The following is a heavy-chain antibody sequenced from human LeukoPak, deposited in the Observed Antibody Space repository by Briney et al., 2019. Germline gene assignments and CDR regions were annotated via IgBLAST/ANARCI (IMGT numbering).Heavy chain of an antibody. CDR3: ATSSDTTMVFDY. J-gene: IGHJ4*02. V-gene: IGHV3-74*01. CDR2: ITSDGRIT. D-gene: IGHD5-18*01. Sequence: PGGSLRLSCVASGFTFSSYWMHWVRQAPGKGLVWVSRITSDGRITIYADSVKGRFTISRDNAKNTLYLQMNSLRAEDTAVYYCATSSDTTMVFDYWGQGALVTVSS. CDR1: GFTFSSYW.